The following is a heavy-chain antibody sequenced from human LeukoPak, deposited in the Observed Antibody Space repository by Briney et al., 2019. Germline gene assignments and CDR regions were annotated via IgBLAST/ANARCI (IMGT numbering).Heavy chain of an antibody. Sequence: SQTLSLTCAVSGGSISSGGYSWSWIRRPPGKGLEWIGYIYHSGSTYYNPSLKSRVTISVDRSKNQFSLKLSSVTAADTAVYYCARGESTTVDYWGQGTLVTVSS. CDR3: ARGESTTVDY. CDR1: GGSISSGGYS. J-gene: IGHJ4*02. D-gene: IGHD4-17*01. V-gene: IGHV4-30-2*01. CDR2: IYHSGST.